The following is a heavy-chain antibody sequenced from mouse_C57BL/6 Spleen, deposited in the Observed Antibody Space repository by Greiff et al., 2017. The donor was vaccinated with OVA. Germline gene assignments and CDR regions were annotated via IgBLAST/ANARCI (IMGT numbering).Heavy chain of an antibody. Sequence: VQLQQPGAELVRPGSSVKLSCKASGYTFTSYWMDWVKQRPGQGLEWIGNIYPSDSETHYNQKFKDKATLTVDKSSSTAYMQLSSLTSEDSAVYYCAFFYSNYAMDYWGQGTSVTVSS. CDR3: AFFYSNYAMDY. J-gene: IGHJ4*01. CDR2: IYPSDSET. D-gene: IGHD2-5*01. CDR1: GYTFTSYW. V-gene: IGHV1-61*01.